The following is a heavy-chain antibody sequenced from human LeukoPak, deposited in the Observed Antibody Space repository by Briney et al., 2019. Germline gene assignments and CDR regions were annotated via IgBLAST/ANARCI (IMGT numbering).Heavy chain of an antibody. J-gene: IGHJ4*02. Sequence: SQTLSLTCTVSGGSISSSGYYWSWIRQHPGKGLERIGYIYYSGSTYYNPSLRTRLSISVDTSNNQFSLKLSSVTAADTAVYYCARDWGSSSLPEYWGQGTLVTVSS. CDR3: ARDWGSSSLPEY. V-gene: IGHV4-31*03. CDR1: GGSISSSGYY. D-gene: IGHD6-13*01. CDR2: IYYSGST.